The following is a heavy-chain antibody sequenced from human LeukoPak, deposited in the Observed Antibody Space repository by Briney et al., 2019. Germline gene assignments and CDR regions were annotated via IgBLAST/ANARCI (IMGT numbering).Heavy chain of an antibody. J-gene: IGHJ4*02. CDR3: ARTDYDFWSGRFASVGMYFDY. V-gene: IGHV4-39*07. CDR1: GGSISSSSYY. Sequence: SETLSLTCTVSGGSISSSSYYWGWIRQPPGKGLEGIGSIYYSGSTYYNPSLKSRVTISVDTSKNQFSLKLGSVTAADTAVYYCARTDYDFWSGRFASVGMYFDYWGQGTLVTVSS. D-gene: IGHD3-3*01. CDR2: IYYSGST.